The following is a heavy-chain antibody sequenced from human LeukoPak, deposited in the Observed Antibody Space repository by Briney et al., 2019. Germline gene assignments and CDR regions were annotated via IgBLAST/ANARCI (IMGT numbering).Heavy chain of an antibody. D-gene: IGHD2-2*01. CDR2: INHSGST. CDR1: GGSISSSSSY. V-gene: IGHV4-39*07. Sequence: PSETLSLTCTVSGGSISSSSSYWGWIRQPPGKGLEWIGEINHSGSTNYNPSLKSRVTISVDTSKNQFSLKLSSVTAADTAVYYCARGYRGYCSSTSCRLRETSLIDYWGQGTLVTVSS. CDR3: ARGYRGYCSSTSCRLRETSLIDY. J-gene: IGHJ4*02.